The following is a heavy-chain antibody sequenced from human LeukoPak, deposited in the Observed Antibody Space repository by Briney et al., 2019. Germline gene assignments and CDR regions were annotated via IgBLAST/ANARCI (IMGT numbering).Heavy chain of an antibody. Sequence: GRSLRLSCAASGFTFSSYAMSWVRQAPGKGLEWVSAVSGSGGSTYYADSVKGRFTISRDNSKNTLYLQMNSLRAEDTAVYYCAKVPPPYSSGGHYYYYYMDVWGKGTTVTVSS. CDR2: VSGSGGST. J-gene: IGHJ6*03. D-gene: IGHD6-25*01. CDR3: AKVPPPYSSGGHYYYYYMDV. V-gene: IGHV3-23*01. CDR1: GFTFSSYA.